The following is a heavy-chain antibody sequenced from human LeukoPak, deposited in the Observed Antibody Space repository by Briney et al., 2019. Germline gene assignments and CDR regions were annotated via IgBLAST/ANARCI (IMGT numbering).Heavy chain of an antibody. Sequence: SETLSLTCTVSGGSISIYYWSWIRQPPGKGLEWIGESNHSGSTSYNPSLKSRVTISVDTSKNQFSLKLSSVTAADTAVYYCARGPVTKPGYYMDVWGKGTTVTVSS. V-gene: IGHV4-34*01. J-gene: IGHJ6*03. CDR2: SNHSGST. CDR3: ARGPVTKPGYYMDV. CDR1: GGSISIYY. D-gene: IGHD4-17*01.